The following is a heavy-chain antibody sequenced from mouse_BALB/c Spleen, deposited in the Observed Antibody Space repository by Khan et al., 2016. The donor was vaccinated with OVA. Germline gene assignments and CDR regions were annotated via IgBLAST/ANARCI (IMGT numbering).Heavy chain of an antibody. CDR3: ATGGAAYYRSDEDAREY. D-gene: IGHD2-12*01. CDR1: GYTFTTAG. CDR2: INTHSGVP. J-gene: IGHJ4*01. Sequence: QIQLVQSGPELKKPGETVRISCKASGYTFTTAGIQWVQKMPGKGLKWIGWINTHSGVPKYAEDFKGRFAFSLEISVNTAYLQITNLKTEDTATYFDATGGAAYYRSDEDAREYWGQGTSVTVSS. V-gene: IGHV9-4*02.